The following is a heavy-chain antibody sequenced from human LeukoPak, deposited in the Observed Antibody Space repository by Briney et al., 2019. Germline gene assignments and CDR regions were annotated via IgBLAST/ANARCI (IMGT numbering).Heavy chain of an antibody. Sequence: ASVKVSCKASGYTFTSYAMHWVRPAPGQRLEWMGWINAGNGNTKYSQKFQGRVTITRDTSASTAYMELSSLRSDDTAVYYCARDLGGAVAGLFDYWGQGTLVTVSS. CDR3: ARDLGGAVAGLFDY. CDR2: INAGNGNT. D-gene: IGHD6-19*01. V-gene: IGHV1-3*01. J-gene: IGHJ4*02. CDR1: GYTFTSYA.